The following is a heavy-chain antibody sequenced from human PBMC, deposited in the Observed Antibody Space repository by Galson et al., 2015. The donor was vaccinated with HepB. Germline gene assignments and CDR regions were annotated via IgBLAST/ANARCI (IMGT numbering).Heavy chain of an antibody. CDR2: INWNSGSI. CDR1: GFTFDDYA. J-gene: IGHJ1*01. Sequence: SLRLSCAASGFTFDDYAMHWVRQAPGKGLEWVSGINWNSGSIGYADSAKGRFTISRDNAKNSLYLQMNSLRAEDTALYYCTKDTSSSWYGEQYFRHWGQGTLVTVSS. CDR3: TKDTSSSWYGEQYFRH. D-gene: IGHD6-13*01. V-gene: IGHV3-9*01.